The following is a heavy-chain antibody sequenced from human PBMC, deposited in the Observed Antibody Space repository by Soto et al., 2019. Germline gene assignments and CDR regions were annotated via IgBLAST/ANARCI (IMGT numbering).Heavy chain of an antibody. Sequence: PVKGSCTTSGGTFSSYAISWVRQAPGQGLEWMGGIIPIFGTANYAQKFQGRVTITADESTSTAYMELSSLRSEDTAVYYCASVLRYFDWLLVPEPYYGMDVWGQGTTVTVSS. CDR2: IIPIFGTA. CDR3: ASVLRYFDWLLVPEPYYGMDV. D-gene: IGHD3-9*01. CDR1: GGTFSSYA. V-gene: IGHV1-69*13. J-gene: IGHJ6*02.